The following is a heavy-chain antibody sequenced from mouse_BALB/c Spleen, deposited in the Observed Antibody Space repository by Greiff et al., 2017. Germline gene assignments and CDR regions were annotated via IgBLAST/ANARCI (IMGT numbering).Heavy chain of an antibody. D-gene: IGHD2-2*01. V-gene: IGHV1-9*01. CDR3: ARWLPNYYAMDY. J-gene: IGHJ4*01. CDR1: GYTFSSYW. CDR2: ILPGSGST. Sequence: VQLQQSGAELMKPGASVKISCKATGYTFSSYWIEWVKQRPGHGLEWIGEILPGSGSTNYNEKFKGKATFTADTSSNTAYMQLSSLTSEDSAVYYCARWLPNYYAMDYWGQGTSVTVSS.